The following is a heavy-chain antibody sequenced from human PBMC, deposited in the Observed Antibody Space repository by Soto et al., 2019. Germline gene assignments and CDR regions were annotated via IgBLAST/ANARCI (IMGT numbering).Heavy chain of an antibody. CDR1: GFSLSTSGVG. CDR3: AHGVLSNWGSGDFDY. CDR2: IYWDDDK. Sequence: SGPTLVKPTQTLTLTCTFSGFSLSTSGVGVGWIRQPPGKALEWLALIYWDDDKRYSPSLKSRLTITKDTSKNQVVLTMTNMDPVDTATYYCAHGVLSNWGSGDFDYWGQGTLVTVSS. D-gene: IGHD7-27*01. J-gene: IGHJ4*02. V-gene: IGHV2-5*02.